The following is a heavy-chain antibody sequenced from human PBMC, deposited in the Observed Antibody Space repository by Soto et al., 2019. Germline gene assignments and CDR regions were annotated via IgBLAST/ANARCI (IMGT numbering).Heavy chain of an antibody. CDR1: GFTFSSYA. D-gene: IGHD2-15*01. Sequence: EVQLLESGGGLVQPGGSLRLSCAASGFTFSSYAMSWVRQAPGKGLEWVSAISGSGGSTYYADSVKGRFTISRDNSKNTLYLQMNSLRAEDTAVYYCAKVVDRVVVAATPGDYYGMDVWGQGTTVTVSS. CDR3: AKVVDRVVVAATPGDYYGMDV. CDR2: ISGSGGST. J-gene: IGHJ6*02. V-gene: IGHV3-23*01.